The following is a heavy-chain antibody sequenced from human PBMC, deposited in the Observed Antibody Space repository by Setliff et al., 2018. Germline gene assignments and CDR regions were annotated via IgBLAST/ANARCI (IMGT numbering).Heavy chain of an antibody. CDR1: GFTFSIYW. CDR2: IKQDGTKQ. Sequence: GGSLRLSCAASGFTFSIYWMTWVRQAPGKGLEWVANIKQDGTKQYYVDSVKGRFTISRDNAKNSLYLQMNSLRAEDTAVYYCAKYYSDNSGPRGAFDYWGQGTLVTVSS. D-gene: IGHD3-22*01. CDR3: AKYYSDNSGPRGAFDY. J-gene: IGHJ4*02. V-gene: IGHV3-7*01.